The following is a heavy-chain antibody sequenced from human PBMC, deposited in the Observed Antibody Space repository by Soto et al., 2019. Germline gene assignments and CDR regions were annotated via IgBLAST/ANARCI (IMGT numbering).Heavy chain of an antibody. CDR1: GFTFSSYA. J-gene: IGHJ4*02. Sequence: GGSLRLSCAASGFTFSSYAMSWVRQAPGKGLEWVSAISGSGGSTYYADSVKGRFTTSRDNSKNTLYLQMNSLRAEDTAVYYCAKTDIVVVVAARHPFDYWGQGTLVTVSS. V-gene: IGHV3-23*01. CDR2: ISGSGGST. CDR3: AKTDIVVVVAARHPFDY. D-gene: IGHD2-15*01.